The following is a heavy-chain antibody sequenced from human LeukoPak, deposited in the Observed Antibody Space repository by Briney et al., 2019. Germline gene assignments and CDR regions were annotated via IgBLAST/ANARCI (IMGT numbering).Heavy chain of an antibody. CDR2: INHSGST. D-gene: IGHD3-22*01. CDR1: GGSFSGYY. V-gene: IGHV4-34*01. Sequence: SETLSLTCAVYGGSFSGYYWSWIRQPPGKGLEWIGEINHSGSTNYNPSLKSRVTISVDTSKNQFSLKLSSVTAADTAVYYCARDKPTYYYDSIQKRHPAFDIWGQGTMVTVSP. J-gene: IGHJ3*02. CDR3: ARDKPTYYYDSIQKRHPAFDI.